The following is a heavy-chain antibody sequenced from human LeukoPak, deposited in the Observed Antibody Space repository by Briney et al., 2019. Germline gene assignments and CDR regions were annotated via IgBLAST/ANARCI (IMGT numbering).Heavy chain of an antibody. CDR3: ARGKSSMAALNWFDP. CDR1: GYTFTGYY. V-gene: IGHV1-2*02. CDR2: INPNSGGT. Sequence: ASVKVSCKASGYTFTGYYMHWVRQAPGQGLEWMGWINPNSGGTNYAQKFQGRVTMTRDTSISTAYMELSSLRSDDTAVYFCARGKSSMAALNWFDPWGQGTLVTVPS. J-gene: IGHJ5*02. D-gene: IGHD6-6*01.